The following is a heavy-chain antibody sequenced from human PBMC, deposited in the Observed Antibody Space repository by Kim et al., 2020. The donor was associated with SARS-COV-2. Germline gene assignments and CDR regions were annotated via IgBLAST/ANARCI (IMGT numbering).Heavy chain of an antibody. D-gene: IGHD2-8*02. CDR3: ARDPWRLLGYGMDV. CDR2: IYYSGST. V-gene: IGHV4-59*13. J-gene: IGHJ6*02. CDR1: GGSISSYY. Sequence: SETLSLTCTVSGGSISSYYWSWIRQPPGKGLEWIGYIYYSGSTNYNPSLKSRVTISVDTSKNQFSLKLSSVTAADTAVYYCARDPWRLLGYGMDVWGQGTTVTVSS.